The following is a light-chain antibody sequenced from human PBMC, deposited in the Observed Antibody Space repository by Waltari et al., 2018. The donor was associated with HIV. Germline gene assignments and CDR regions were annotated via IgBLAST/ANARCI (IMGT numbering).Light chain of an antibody. J-gene: IGLJ1*01. V-gene: IGLV1-44*01. CDR1: GSYIGSHS. Sequence: HSVLTQPPSASGTSGQTVIISCSANGSYIGSHSLTWYQHLPGATPKPGIYNNDHRPSGVPDRFSGSKSATSASLAITGVQSGDEGDYYCATWDDTLVTLVFGSGTRVVV. CDR3: ATWDDTLVTLV. CDR2: NND.